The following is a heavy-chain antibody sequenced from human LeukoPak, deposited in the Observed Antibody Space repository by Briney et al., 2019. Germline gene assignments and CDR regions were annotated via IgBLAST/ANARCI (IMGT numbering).Heavy chain of an antibody. CDR2: ISSSSSYI. V-gene: IGHV3-21*01. CDR3: ARVAGKSYGEIGVGY. J-gene: IGHJ4*02. CDR1: GFTFSSYS. D-gene: IGHD5-18*01. Sequence: GGSLTLSCAASGFTFSSYSLNWVRQAPGKGLEWVSSISSSSSYIYYADSVKGRFTSARHNANLSLYLQMNSVRAEDTAVYCCARVAGKSYGEIGVGYWGQGTRVTVSS.